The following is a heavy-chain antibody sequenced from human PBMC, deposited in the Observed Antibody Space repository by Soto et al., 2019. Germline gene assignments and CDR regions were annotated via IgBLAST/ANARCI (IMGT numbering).Heavy chain of an antibody. Sequence: SLRLSCAASGFTFSSYWMSWVRQAPGKGLEWVANIKQDGSEEYYVDSVKGRFTISRDNAKSSLYLQMNSMRAEDTAVYYCARYANCSGGSCRDWYFDLWGRGTLVTVSS. D-gene: IGHD2-15*01. CDR3: ARYANCSGGSCRDWYFDL. J-gene: IGHJ2*01. CDR2: IKQDGSEE. CDR1: GFTFSSYW. V-gene: IGHV3-7*03.